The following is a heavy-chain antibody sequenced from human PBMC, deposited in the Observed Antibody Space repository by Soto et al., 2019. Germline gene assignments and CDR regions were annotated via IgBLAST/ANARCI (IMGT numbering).Heavy chain of an antibody. Sequence: GESLKISCKASGYDFAAFWIVWVRQVPGKGLEWMGVIYPGDSDTRYSPPFQGHVTITVDKSTTTAYLQWSTLRASDTAMYYCAIYYSKFPCNAGWLDVWGQGTTVTVSS. J-gene: IGHJ6*02. CDR2: IYPGDSDT. CDR3: AIYYSKFPCNAGWLDV. CDR1: GYDFAAFW. D-gene: IGHD4-4*01. V-gene: IGHV5-51*01.